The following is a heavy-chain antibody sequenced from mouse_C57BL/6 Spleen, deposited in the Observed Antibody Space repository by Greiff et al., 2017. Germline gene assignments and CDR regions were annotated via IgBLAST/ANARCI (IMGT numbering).Heavy chain of an antibody. CDR2: ILPGSGST. Sequence: VQLQQPGAELMKPGASVKLSCKASGYTFTGYWIEWVKQRPGQGLEWIGEILPGSGSTNYNQKFKGKATFTAETSSNTAYMQLSSLTTEDSAIYYCARCNNHTCYDFDYWGQGTTLTFSS. J-gene: IGHJ2*01. CDR3: ARCNNHTCYDFDY. V-gene: IGHV1-9*01. D-gene: IGHD2-12*01. CDR1: GYTFTGYW.